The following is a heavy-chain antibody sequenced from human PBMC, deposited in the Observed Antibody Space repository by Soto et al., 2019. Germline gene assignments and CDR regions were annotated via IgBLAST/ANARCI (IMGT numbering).Heavy chain of an antibody. V-gene: IGHV3-23*01. CDR2: IRDSDSGGST. D-gene: IGHD2-21*01. CDR3: AKVRVGIDVDFDY. CDR1: GFTFSNSA. Sequence: GWSLRLSCAASGFTFSNSAMTWVRQAPAKGLEWVSTIRDSDSGGSTFYADSVKGRFTISRDDSKNTLYLQMSSLRAEDTAMYYCAKVRVGIDVDFDYWGQGALVTVSS. J-gene: IGHJ4*02.